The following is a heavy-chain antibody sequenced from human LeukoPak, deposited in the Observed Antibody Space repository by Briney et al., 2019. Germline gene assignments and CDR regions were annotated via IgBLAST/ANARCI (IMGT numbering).Heavy chain of an antibody. D-gene: IGHD6-25*01. CDR3: ARDPGKRFDY. CDR1: GYTFASYY. V-gene: IGHV1-46*01. Sequence: ASVKVSCKASGYTFASYYMHWVRQAPGQGLEWMGIINPSGGSTSYAQKFQGRVTMTRDTSTSTVYMELSSLRSEDAAVYYCARDPGKRFDYWGQGTLVTVSS. J-gene: IGHJ4*02. CDR2: INPSGGST.